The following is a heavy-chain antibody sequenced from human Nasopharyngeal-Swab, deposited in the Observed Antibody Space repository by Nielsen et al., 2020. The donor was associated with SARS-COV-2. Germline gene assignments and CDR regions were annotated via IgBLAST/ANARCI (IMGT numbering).Heavy chain of an antibody. Sequence: GESLKISCAASGFTFSSYSMNWVRQAPGKGLEWVSSMSSSSSYIYYADSVKGRFTISRDNAKNTLYLQMNSLRAEDTAVYYCAKDYYDSSGSQYYYYGMDVWGQGTTVTVSS. CDR2: MSSSSSYI. CDR1: GFTFSSYS. J-gene: IGHJ6*02. V-gene: IGHV3-21*04. CDR3: AKDYYDSSGSQYYYYGMDV. D-gene: IGHD3-22*01.